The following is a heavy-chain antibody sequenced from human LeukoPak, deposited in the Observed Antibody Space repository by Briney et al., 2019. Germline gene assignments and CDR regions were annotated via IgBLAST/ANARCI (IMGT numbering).Heavy chain of an antibody. V-gene: IGHV3-33*01. J-gene: IGHJ4*02. CDR2: IWYDQIKK. Sequence: PGGSLRLSCAASGFTFNSYGMHWVRQAPGKGLEWVAVIWYDQIKKYYADSVKGRFTISRDNSKNTLYLQMNSLRVEDTAVYYCAREVPLVAKYYFDYWGQGTLVTVSS. CDR1: GFTFNSYG. D-gene: IGHD2-2*01. CDR3: AREVPLVAKYYFDY.